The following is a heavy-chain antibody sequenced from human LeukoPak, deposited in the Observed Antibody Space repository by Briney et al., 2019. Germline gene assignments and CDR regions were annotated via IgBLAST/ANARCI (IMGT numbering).Heavy chain of an antibody. V-gene: IGHV3-23*01. D-gene: IGHD6-19*01. J-gene: IGHJ4*02. CDR2: ISGSGDNT. CDR1: GFTFSCCG. Sequence: PGGSLRLSCAASGFTFSCCGMSWVRQAPGKGLEWVSAISGSGDNTYYADSVKGRFTISRDNSKNTLYLQMNSLRAEDTAVYYCAKNLGGSGWFFDYWGQGTLVTVSS. CDR3: AKNLGGSGWFFDY.